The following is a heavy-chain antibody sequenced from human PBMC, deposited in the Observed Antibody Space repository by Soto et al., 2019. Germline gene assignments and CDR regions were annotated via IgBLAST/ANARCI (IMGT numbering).Heavy chain of an antibody. CDR3: ARTSASDYYYYGMDV. CDR1: GGTFSSYA. Sequence: GASVKVSCKASGGTFSSYAISWVRQAPGQGLEWMGGIIPIFGTANYAQKFQGRVTISADKSISTAYLQWSSLKASDTAMYYCARTSASDYYYYGMDVWGQGTTVTVSS. CDR2: IIPIFGTA. J-gene: IGHJ6*02. V-gene: IGHV1-69*06.